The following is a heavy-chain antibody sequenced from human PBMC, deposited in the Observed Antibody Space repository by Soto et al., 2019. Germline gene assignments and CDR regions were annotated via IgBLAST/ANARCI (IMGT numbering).Heavy chain of an antibody. V-gene: IGHV3-23*01. CDR1: GFTFSNYA. CDR3: AKESRGIAPTVTGY. J-gene: IGHJ4*02. CDR2: IVGGGDST. Sequence: EVQLLESGGGLVQPGGSLRLSCAASGFTFSNYAMSWVRQAPGKGLEWVSAIVGGGDSTYYADSVKGRFTISRDNSKNTLHLQMNSLRAEDTAVYFCAKESRGIAPTVTGYWGQGTLVTVYS. D-gene: IGHD6-13*01.